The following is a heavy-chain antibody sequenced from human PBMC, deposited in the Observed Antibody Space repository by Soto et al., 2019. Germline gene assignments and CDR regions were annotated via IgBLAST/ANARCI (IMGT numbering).Heavy chain of an antibody. CDR1: VYTFIDYY. J-gene: IGHJ4*02. V-gene: IGHV1-2*02. CDR3: ARPPGYISDWYYFDL. CDR2: ISPKSGGT. D-gene: IGHD6-19*01. Sequence: ASVTVSCTGSVYTFIDYYMHWVRQAPGQGFEWMGRISPKSGGTNYAQKFQGRVTMTWDTSLNTAYMELSSLMSEDTAVYYCARPPGYISDWYYFDLWGQGTLVTVSS.